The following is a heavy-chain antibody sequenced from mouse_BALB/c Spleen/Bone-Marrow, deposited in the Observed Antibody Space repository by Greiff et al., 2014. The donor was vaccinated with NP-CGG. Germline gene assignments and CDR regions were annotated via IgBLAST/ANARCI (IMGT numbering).Heavy chain of an antibody. CDR3: TRGGYGNYVGYGMDY. CDR2: IYPGDGST. CDR1: GYTFTSYD. J-gene: IGHJ4*01. D-gene: IGHD2-1*01. V-gene: IGHV1S33*01. Sequence: VKLSCTASGYTFTSYDINWVTQRPGQGLEWIGWIYPGDGSTKYNEKFKGKATRNKDKASSTAYMQHSSLTSENSAVEYWTRGGYGNYVGYGMDYWGQGTPVTVSS.